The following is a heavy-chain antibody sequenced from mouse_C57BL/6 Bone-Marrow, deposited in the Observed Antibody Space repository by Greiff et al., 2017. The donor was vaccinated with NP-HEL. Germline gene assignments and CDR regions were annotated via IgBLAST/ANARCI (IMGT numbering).Heavy chain of an antibody. CDR3: ANSFMVTRYYYAMDY. J-gene: IGHJ4*01. V-gene: IGHV1-74*01. D-gene: IGHD2-2*01. CDR1: GYTFTSYW. CDR2: IHPSDSDT. Sequence: QVQLQQPGAELVKPGASVKVSCKASGYTFTSYWMHWVKQRPGQGLEWIGRIHPSDSDTNYNQKFKGKATLTVDKSSSTAYMQLSSLTSEDSAVYYCANSFMVTRYYYAMDYWGQGTSVTVSS.